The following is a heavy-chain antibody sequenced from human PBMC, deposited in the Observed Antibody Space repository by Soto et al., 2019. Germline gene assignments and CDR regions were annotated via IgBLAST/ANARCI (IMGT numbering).Heavy chain of an antibody. Sequence: GGSLRLSCAASGFTFSSYGMHWVRQAPGKGLEWVAVISYDGSNKYYADSVKGRFTISRDNSKNTLYLQMNSLRAEDTAVYYCAKVGMVRGVNNWFDPWGQGTLVTVSS. CDR2: ISYDGSNK. D-gene: IGHD3-10*01. CDR1: GFTFSSYG. CDR3: AKVGMVRGVNNWFDP. J-gene: IGHJ5*02. V-gene: IGHV3-30*18.